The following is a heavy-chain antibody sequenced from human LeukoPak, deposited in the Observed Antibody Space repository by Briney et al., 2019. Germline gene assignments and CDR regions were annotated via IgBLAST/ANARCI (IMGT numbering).Heavy chain of an antibody. Sequence: SETLSLTCTVSGVSISSYYWSWIRQPPGKGLEWIGYIYYSGSTNYNPSLKSRVTISVDTSKNQFSLKLSSVTAADTAVYYCARAGFYAPRGAFDIWGQGTMVTVSS. CDR1: GVSISSYY. CDR2: IYYSGST. CDR3: ARAGFYAPRGAFDI. V-gene: IGHV4-59*01. J-gene: IGHJ3*02. D-gene: IGHD3-10*01.